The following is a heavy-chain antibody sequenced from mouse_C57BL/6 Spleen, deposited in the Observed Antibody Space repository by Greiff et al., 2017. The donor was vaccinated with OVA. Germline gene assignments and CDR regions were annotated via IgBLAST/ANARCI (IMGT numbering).Heavy chain of an antibody. CDR2: IHPNGGST. CDR3: ARWGDTTVGGGYYFDY. Sequence: QVQLQQPGAELVKPGASVKLSCKASGYTFTSYWMHWVKQRPGQGLEWIGMIHPNGGSTNYDEKFKSKATLTGDKSSSTAYRQLSSLTSEDSAVYYSARWGDTTVGGGYYFDYWGQGTTLTVSS. D-gene: IGHD1-1*01. CDR1: GYTFTSYW. J-gene: IGHJ2*01. V-gene: IGHV1-64*01.